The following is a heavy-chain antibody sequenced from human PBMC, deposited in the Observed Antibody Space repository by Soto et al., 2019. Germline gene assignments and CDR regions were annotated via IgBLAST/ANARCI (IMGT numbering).Heavy chain of an antibody. CDR1: GYTFTSYY. J-gene: IGHJ6*02. CDR2: INPSGGST. D-gene: IGHD3-10*01. Sequence: ASVKVSCKASGYTFTSYYMHWVRQAPGQGLEWMGIINPSGGSTSYAQKFQGRVTMTRDTSTSTVYMELSRLRSEDTAVYYCARDDGSGSYRFSYYYFYGMDVWGQGTTVTVSS. V-gene: IGHV1-46*01. CDR3: ARDDGSGSYRFSYYYFYGMDV.